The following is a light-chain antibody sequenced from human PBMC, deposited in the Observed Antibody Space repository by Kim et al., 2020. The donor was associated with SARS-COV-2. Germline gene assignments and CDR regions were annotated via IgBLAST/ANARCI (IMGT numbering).Light chain of an antibody. J-gene: IGLJ2*01. Sequence: GQSIHISCTGTSSEIGGYNYVSWYQQYPGKAPRLMIYDVSKRPSGVSNRFSGSKSGNTASLTISGLQAEDEADYYCSSFTSSTTVIFGGGTQLTVL. V-gene: IGLV2-14*04. CDR3: SSFTSSTTVI. CDR2: DVS. CDR1: SSEIGGYNY.